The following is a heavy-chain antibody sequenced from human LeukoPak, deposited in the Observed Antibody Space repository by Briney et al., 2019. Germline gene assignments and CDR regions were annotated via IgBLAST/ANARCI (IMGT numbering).Heavy chain of an antibody. J-gene: IGHJ5*02. V-gene: IGHV4-34*01. D-gene: IGHD4-17*01. CDR1: GGSFSGYY. Sequence: SETLSLTCAVYGGSFSGYYWSWIRQPPGKGLEWIGEINHSGSTNCNPSLKSRVTISVDTSKNQFSLKLSSVTAADTAVYYCARGLMTTASESWFDPWGQGTLVTVSS. CDR2: INHSGST. CDR3: ARGLMTTASESWFDP.